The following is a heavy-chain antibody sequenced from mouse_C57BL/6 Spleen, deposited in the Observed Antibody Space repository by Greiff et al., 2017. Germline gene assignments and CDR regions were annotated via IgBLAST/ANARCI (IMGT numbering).Heavy chain of an antibody. CDR1: GYSITSGYY. CDR2: ISYDGSN. CDR3: ARGLSGYAMDY. V-gene: IGHV3-6*01. J-gene: IGHJ4*01. Sequence: EVQLQESGPGLVKPSQSLSLTCSVTGYSITSGYYWNWIRQFPGNKLEWMGYISYDGSNNYNPSLKNRISITRDTSKNQFFLKLNSVTTEDTATYYCARGLSGYAMDYWGQGTSVTVSS. D-gene: IGHD2-3*01.